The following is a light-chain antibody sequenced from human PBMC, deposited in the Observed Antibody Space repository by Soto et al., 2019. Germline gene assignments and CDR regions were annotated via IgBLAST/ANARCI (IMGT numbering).Light chain of an antibody. Sequence: DIQMTKSPSSLSASVGDRVTITCRASQSISSFLNWYQQKPGKAPKLLIYAASSLQSGVPSRFSGSGSGTDFTLTISSLQPEDIAIHHCQQSYRTPPWTFGQGTKVEIK. CDR2: AAS. CDR3: QQSYRTPPWT. V-gene: IGKV1-39*01. CDR1: QSISSF. J-gene: IGKJ1*01.